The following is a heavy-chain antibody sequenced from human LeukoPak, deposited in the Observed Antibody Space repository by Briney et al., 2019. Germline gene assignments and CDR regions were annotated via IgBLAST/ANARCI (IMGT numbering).Heavy chain of an antibody. D-gene: IGHD6-19*01. CDR3: AREKGVARSSGWHAFDI. CDR2: VSARGENT. J-gene: IGHJ3*02. CDR1: GFTFSSHA. Sequence: GGSLRLSCAASGFTFSSHAMSWARQAPGKGREWVSAVSARGENTYYADSVKGRFTVSRDNSRNTLYLQMNSLRAEDTAVYFCAREKGVARSSGWHAFDIWGQGALVTVS. V-gene: IGHV3-23*01.